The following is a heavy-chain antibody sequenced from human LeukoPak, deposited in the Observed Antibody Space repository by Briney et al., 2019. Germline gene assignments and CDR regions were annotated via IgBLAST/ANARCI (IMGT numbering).Heavy chain of an antibody. CDR1: GFTISSYG. V-gene: IGHV3-33*01. J-gene: IGHJ4*02. Sequence: GGSLRLTCAASGFTISSYGMHWVRQAPGKGLEWVAVIWYDGSNKSYADSAKGRFTTYRDNCKNSLYLQMNSLRTEATAVYNGARVRGAADLDYWGQGTLVTVSS. D-gene: IGHD6-13*01. CDR2: IWYDGSNK. CDR3: ARVRGAADLDY.